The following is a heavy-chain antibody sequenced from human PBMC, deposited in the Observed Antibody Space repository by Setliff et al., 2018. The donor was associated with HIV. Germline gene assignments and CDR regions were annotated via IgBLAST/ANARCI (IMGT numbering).Heavy chain of an antibody. CDR1: GDSVSSNSAA. V-gene: IGHV6-1*01. CDR2: TYYRSKWYN. CDR3: ARLIHTGLLYFDY. D-gene: IGHD2-8*02. Sequence: SQTLSLTCAISGDSVSSNSAAWNWIRQSPSRGLEWLGRTYYRSKWYNDYAVSVKSRITINPDTSKNQFSLHLRSVTAADTALYYCARLIHTGLLYFDYWGLGKLVTVSS. J-gene: IGHJ4*02.